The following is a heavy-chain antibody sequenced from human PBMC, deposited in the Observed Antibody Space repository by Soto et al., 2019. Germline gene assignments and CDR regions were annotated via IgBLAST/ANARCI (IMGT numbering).Heavy chain of an antibody. D-gene: IGHD6-13*01. V-gene: IGHV4-39*01. CDR3: ARQGGRGSSSWYPYFDY. CDR2: IYYSGST. Sequence: KPSETLSLTCTVSGGSISSSSYYWGSIRQPPXKGLEWIGSIYYSGSTYYNPSLKSRVTISVDTSKNQFSLKLSSVTAADTAVYYCARQGGRGSSSWYPYFDYWGQGTLVTVSS. J-gene: IGHJ4*02. CDR1: GGSISSSSYY.